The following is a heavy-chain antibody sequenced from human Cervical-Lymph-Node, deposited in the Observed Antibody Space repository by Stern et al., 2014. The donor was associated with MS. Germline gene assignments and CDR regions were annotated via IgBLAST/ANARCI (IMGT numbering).Heavy chain of an antibody. J-gene: IGHJ4*02. D-gene: IGHD5-18*01. CDR2: ISGSGANT. Sequence: EVQLVESGGGLVQPGGSLRLSCAASGFTFSSYGMSWVRQAPGKGLEWVSGISGSGANTYYADSVKGRFTISRDNSKNTLYLQMNSLRAEDTAVYYCAKRPNGHSYGALDYWGQGTLVTVSS. CDR3: AKRPNGHSYGALDY. V-gene: IGHV3-23*04. CDR1: GFTFSSYG.